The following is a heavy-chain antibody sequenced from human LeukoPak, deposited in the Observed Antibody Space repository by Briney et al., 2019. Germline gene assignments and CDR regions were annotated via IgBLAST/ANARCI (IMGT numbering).Heavy chain of an antibody. CDR2: ISYDGSNK. V-gene: IGHV3-30*04. CDR1: GFSFSSYA. J-gene: IGHJ4*02. Sequence: PGGSLRLPCAASGFSFSSYAMHWVRQAPGKGLEWVAVISYDGSNKYYADSVKGRFTISRDKSKNTLYLQMNSLRAEDTAVYYCARTYSSGWFFDYWGQGTLVTVSS. CDR3: ARTYSSGWFFDY. D-gene: IGHD6-19*01.